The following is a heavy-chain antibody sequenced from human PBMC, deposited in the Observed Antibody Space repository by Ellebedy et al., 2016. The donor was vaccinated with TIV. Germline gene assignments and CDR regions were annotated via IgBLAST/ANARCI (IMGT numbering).Heavy chain of an antibody. CDR1: GFTFSSYS. CDR3: ARLGGSGSVDYYYYGMDV. Sequence: GESLKISXAASGFTFSSYSMNWVRQAPGKGLEWVSSISSSSSYIYYADSVKGRFTISRDNAKNSLYLQMNSLRDEDTAVYYCARLGGSGSVDYYYYGMDVWGQGTTVTVSS. CDR2: ISSSSSYI. J-gene: IGHJ6*02. D-gene: IGHD3-10*01. V-gene: IGHV3-21*01.